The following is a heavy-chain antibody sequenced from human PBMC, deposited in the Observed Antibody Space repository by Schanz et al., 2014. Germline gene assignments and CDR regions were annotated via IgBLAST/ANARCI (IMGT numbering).Heavy chain of an antibody. J-gene: IGHJ6*02. V-gene: IGHV3-11*03. CDR2: ISDSGTYT. D-gene: IGHD3-9*01. Sequence: VQLLESGGGLVQPGGSLRLSCAASGFVFGDYYMTWIRQAPGKGLEWLSYISDSGTYTNYADSVKGRFTISRDNAKSSLYLQMNSLRVEDTAVYYCAKVDRTRYYAMDVWGQGTTVTVSS. CDR3: AKVDRTRYYAMDV. CDR1: GFVFGDYY.